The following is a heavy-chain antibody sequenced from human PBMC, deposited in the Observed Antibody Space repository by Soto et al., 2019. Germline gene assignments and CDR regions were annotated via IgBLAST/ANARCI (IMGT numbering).Heavy chain of an antibody. J-gene: IGHJ5*01. Sequence: QVQLVESGGGVVQPGRSLRLSCAASGFTFSSYAMHWVRQAPGKGLEWVAVISYDGSNKYYADSVKGRFTISRDNSKNTLYLQMNSLRAEDTAVYYCSRERTFTMGRGFDYWGHGTLVTVSS. V-gene: IGHV3-30-3*01. D-gene: IGHD3-10*01. CDR3: SRERTFTMGRGFDY. CDR1: GFTFSSYA. CDR2: ISYDGSNK.